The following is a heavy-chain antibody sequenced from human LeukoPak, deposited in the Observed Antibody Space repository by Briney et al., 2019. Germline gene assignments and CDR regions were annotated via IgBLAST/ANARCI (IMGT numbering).Heavy chain of an antibody. CDR2: IRYDGSNK. Sequence: GGSLRLSCAASGFTFSSYGMHWVRQAPGKGLEWVAFIRYDGSNKYYADSVKGRLTISRDNSKNTLYLQMNSLRAEDTAVYYCAKELYSGSYFPSDAFDIWGQGTMVTVSS. D-gene: IGHD1-26*01. J-gene: IGHJ3*02. CDR1: GFTFSSYG. V-gene: IGHV3-30*02. CDR3: AKELYSGSYFPSDAFDI.